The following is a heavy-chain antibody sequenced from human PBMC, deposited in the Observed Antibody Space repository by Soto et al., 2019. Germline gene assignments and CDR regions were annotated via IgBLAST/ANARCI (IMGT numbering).Heavy chain of an antibody. V-gene: IGHV4-61*01. D-gene: IGHD3-9*01. CDR3: ARGANYDILTGYQSFDY. CDR2: IYYSGST. Sequence: PSETLSLTCTVSGGSVSSGSYYWSWIRQPPWKGLEWIGYIYYSGSTNYNPSLKSRVTISVDTSKNQFSLKLSSVTAADTAVYYCARGANYDILTGYQSFDYWGQGXLVTVYS. CDR1: GGSVSSGSYY. J-gene: IGHJ4*02.